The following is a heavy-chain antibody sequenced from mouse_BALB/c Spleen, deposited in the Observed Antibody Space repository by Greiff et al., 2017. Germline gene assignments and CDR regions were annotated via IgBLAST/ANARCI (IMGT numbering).Heavy chain of an antibody. D-gene: IGHD1-1*01. CDR2: ILPGSGST. V-gene: IGHV1-9*01. J-gene: IGHJ3*01. CDR3: ASHYYGSSYRVWFAY. CDR1: GYTFSSYW. Sequence: LQESGAELMKPGASVKISCKATGYTFSSYWIEWVKQRPGHGLEWIGEILPGSGSTNYNEKFKGKATFTADTSSNTAYMQLSSLTSEDSAVYYCASHYYGSSYRVWFAYWGQGTLVTVSA.